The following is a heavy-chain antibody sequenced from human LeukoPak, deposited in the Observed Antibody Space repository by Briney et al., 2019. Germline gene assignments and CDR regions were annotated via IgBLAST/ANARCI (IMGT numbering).Heavy chain of an antibody. J-gene: IGHJ4*02. V-gene: IGHV3-23*01. CDR2: ISYSGGTT. D-gene: IGHD3-22*01. CDR1: GFTFSSYA. CDR3: AATYYYDGSGDY. Sequence: PGGSLRLSCAGSGFTFSSYAVSWVRQAPGKGLEWVSTISYSGGTTYYADSVKGRFTISRDNAKNSLYLLMNSLRTEDTAVYYCAATYYYDGSGDYWGQGTLVTVSS.